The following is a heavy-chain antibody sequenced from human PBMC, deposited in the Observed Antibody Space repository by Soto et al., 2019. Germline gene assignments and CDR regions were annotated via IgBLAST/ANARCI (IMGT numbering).Heavy chain of an antibody. Sequence: VQLLESGGGLVQPGRSLRLSCAASGFTFSSYGMHWVRQAPGKGLEWVAVISYDGSNKYYADSVKGRFTISRDNSKNTLYLQMNSLRAEDTAVYYCAKGYYDSSGYSLDYWGQGTLVTVSS. J-gene: IGHJ4*02. CDR2: ISYDGSNK. CDR3: AKGYYDSSGYSLDY. D-gene: IGHD3-22*01. V-gene: IGHV3-30*18. CDR1: GFTFSSYG.